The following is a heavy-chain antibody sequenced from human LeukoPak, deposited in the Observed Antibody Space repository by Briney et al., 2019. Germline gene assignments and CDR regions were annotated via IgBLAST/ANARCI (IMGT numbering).Heavy chain of an antibody. CDR3: AKDQRFSLRTPTWDV. D-gene: IGHD5/OR15-5a*01. CDR2: ISYSGST. V-gene: IGHV4-59*01. CDR1: GGSISSYY. J-gene: IGHJ6*04. Sequence: RASETLSLTCTVSGGSISSYYWNWIRQPPGKGLEWIGYISYSGSTNYNPSLKSRVTISVDTSKNHFSLKLSSVTAADTALYYCAKDQRFSLRTPTWDVWGKGTTVTVSS.